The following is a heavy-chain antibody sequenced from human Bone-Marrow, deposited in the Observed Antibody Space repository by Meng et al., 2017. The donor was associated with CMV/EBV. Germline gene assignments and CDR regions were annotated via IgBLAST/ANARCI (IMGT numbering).Heavy chain of an antibody. V-gene: IGHV3-30*02. Sequence: GGSLRLSCAASGFTFSSYGMHWVRQAPGKGLEWVAFIRYDGSNKYYADSVKGRFTISRDNSKNTLYLKMNSRRAEDTAVYYCARPQNYDFWSGYRPYDYYGMDVWGQGTTVTVSS. J-gene: IGHJ6*02. CDR2: IRYDGSNK. CDR3: ARPQNYDFWSGYRPYDYYGMDV. D-gene: IGHD3-3*01. CDR1: GFTFSSYG.